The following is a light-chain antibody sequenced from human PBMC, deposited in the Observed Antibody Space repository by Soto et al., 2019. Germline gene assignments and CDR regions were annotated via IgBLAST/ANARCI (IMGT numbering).Light chain of an antibody. CDR1: QSFTSN. Sequence: EIVMTQSPATLSLSPGERATLSCRASQSFTSNFAWYQQKPGQAPRLLIYDASTRATGIPARFSGSGSGTEFTLTISILQSEDFAVYYCHQYNNWPPWTFGRGTKVEIK. CDR2: DAS. CDR3: HQYNNWPPWT. J-gene: IGKJ1*01. V-gene: IGKV3-15*01.